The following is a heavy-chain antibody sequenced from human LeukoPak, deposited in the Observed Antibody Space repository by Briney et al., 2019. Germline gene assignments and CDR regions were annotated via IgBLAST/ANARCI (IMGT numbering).Heavy chain of an antibody. Sequence: GASVKVSCKASGYTFSDYFMHWVRQAPGQGLEWMGWINANSGGTIYAQKFQGRVTMTRDTSISTAYMELSRPRSDDTAVYYCARDGTGVDSWGQGTLVIVSS. J-gene: IGHJ4*02. CDR1: GYTFSDYF. D-gene: IGHD1/OR15-1a*01. V-gene: IGHV1-2*02. CDR3: ARDGTGVDS. CDR2: INANSGGT.